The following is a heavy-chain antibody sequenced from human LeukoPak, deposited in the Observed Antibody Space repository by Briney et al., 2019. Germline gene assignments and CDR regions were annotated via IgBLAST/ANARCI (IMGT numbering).Heavy chain of an antibody. CDR3: ARGLFRGAFDI. CDR1: GGSISSYY. D-gene: IGHD3-10*01. CDR2: IYYSGST. Sequence: SETLSLTCTVSGGSISSYYRSWIRQPPGKGLEWIGYIYYSGSTNYNPSLKSRVTISVDTSKNQFSLKLSSVTAADTAVYYCARGLFRGAFDIWGQGTMVTVSS. J-gene: IGHJ3*02. V-gene: IGHV4-59*01.